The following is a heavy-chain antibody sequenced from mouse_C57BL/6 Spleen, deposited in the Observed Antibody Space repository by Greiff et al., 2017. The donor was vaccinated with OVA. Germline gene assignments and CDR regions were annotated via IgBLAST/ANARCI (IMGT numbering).Heavy chain of an antibody. D-gene: IGHD1-1*01. Sequence: QVQLQQPGAGLVKPGASVKLSCKASGYTFTSYWMHWVKQRPGRCLEWIGRIDPNSGGTKYNEKFKSKATLTVDKPSSTAYMPLSSLTSEDSAVYYCARLGVITTVLVDLHFDVWGTGTTVTVSS. CDR1: GYTFTSYW. V-gene: IGHV1-72*01. J-gene: IGHJ1*03. CDR2: IDPNSGGT. CDR3: ARLGVITTVLVDLHFDV.